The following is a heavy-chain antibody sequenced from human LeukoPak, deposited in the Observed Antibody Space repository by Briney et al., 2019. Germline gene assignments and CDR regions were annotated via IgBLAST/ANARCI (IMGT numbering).Heavy chain of an antibody. D-gene: IGHD3-22*01. CDR3: ARDLFDEVVIFNWFDP. CDR1: GFTFSSYS. CDR2: ISSSSSYI. V-gene: IGHV3-21*04. Sequence: GGSLRLSCAASGFTFSSYSMNWVRQAPGKGLEWVSSISSSSSYIYYADSVKGRFTISRDNAKNSLYLQMNSLRAEDTAVYYCARDLFDEVVIFNWFDPWGQGTLVTVSS. J-gene: IGHJ5*02.